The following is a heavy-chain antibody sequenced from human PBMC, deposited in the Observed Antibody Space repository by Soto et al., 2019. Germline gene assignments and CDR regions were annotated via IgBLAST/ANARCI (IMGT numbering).Heavy chain of an antibody. Sequence: QVQLVESGGGVVQPGRSLRLSCAASGFTFSTYGMHWVGQAPGKGLEWVAVISYDGINKYYADSVKGRFTISRDSSKNTLYLQMNSLRAEDTAIYYCAKDQGGYLSVFDYWGQGTLVTVSS. J-gene: IGHJ4*02. V-gene: IGHV3-30*18. CDR2: ISYDGINK. CDR1: GFTFSTYG. CDR3: AKDQGGYLSVFDY. D-gene: IGHD5-12*01.